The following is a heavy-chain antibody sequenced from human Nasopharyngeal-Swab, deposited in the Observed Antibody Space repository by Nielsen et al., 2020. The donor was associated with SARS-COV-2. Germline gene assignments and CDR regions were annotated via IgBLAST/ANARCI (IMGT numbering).Heavy chain of an antibody. D-gene: IGHD3-9*01. Sequence: GSLRLSCTVSGGSISSSSYYWGWIRQPPGKGLEWIGSIYYSGSTYYNPSLKSRVTISVGTSKNQFSLKLSSVTAADTAVYYCARVPYYDILTGYYRFDPWGQGTLVTVSS. CDR1: GGSISSSSYY. CDR3: ARVPYYDILTGYYRFDP. J-gene: IGHJ5*02. V-gene: IGHV4-39*01. CDR2: IYYSGST.